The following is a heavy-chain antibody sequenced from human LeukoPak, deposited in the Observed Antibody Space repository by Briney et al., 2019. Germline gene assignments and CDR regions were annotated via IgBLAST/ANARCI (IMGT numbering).Heavy chain of an antibody. CDR3: ARQIHGERKLDWFDP. CDR1: GGSISSGNYY. Sequence: SETLSLTCTVSGGSISSGNYYWGWIRQPPGMALEWVVSIHYSGVTYYNPSLKSRVTISVDTSKNHFSLKLSSVTAADTAVYYCARQIHGERKLDWFDPWGQGTLVTVSS. V-gene: IGHV4-39*02. D-gene: IGHD3-10*01. J-gene: IGHJ5*02. CDR2: IHYSGVT.